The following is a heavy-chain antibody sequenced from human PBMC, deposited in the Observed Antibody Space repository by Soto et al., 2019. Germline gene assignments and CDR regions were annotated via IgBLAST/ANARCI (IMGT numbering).Heavy chain of an antibody. CDR2: IYYSGST. Sequence: SETLSLTCTVSGGSISSGGYYWSWIRQHPGKGLEWIGYIYYSGSTYYNPSLKSRVTISVDTSKNQFSLKLSSVTAADTAVYYCAREVLQQLDYNWFDPWGQGTLVTVSS. D-gene: IGHD6-13*01. CDR1: GGSISSGGYY. J-gene: IGHJ5*02. V-gene: IGHV4-31*03. CDR3: AREVLQQLDYNWFDP.